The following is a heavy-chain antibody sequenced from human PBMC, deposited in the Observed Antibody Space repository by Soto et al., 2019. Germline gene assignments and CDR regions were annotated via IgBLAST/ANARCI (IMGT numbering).Heavy chain of an antibody. CDR1: GGSISSYY. D-gene: IGHD3-3*01. CDR2: IYYSGST. CDR3: ARAGGYDFWSGYNFDY. J-gene: IGHJ4*02. V-gene: IGHV4-59*01. Sequence: PSETLSLTCTFSGGSISSYYWSWIRQPPGKGLEWIGYIYYSGSTNYNPSLKSRVTISVDTSKNQFSLKLSSVTAADTAVYYCARAGGYDFWSGYNFDYWGQGTLVTVSS.